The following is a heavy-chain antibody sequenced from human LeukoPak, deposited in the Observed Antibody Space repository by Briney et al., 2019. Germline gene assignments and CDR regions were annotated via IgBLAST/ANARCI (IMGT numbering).Heavy chain of an antibody. CDR2: MNPNSGNT. V-gene: IGHV1-8*01. CDR3: ARSPPPPTYYDILTGFPQSGMDV. CDR1: GYTFTSYD. Sequence: VASVKVSCKASGYTFTSYDINWVRQATGQGLEWMGWMNPNSGNTGYAQKFQGRVTMTRNTSISTAYMELSSLRSEDTAVYYCARSPPPPTYYDILTGFPQSGMDVWGQGTTVTVSS. J-gene: IGHJ6*02. D-gene: IGHD3-9*01.